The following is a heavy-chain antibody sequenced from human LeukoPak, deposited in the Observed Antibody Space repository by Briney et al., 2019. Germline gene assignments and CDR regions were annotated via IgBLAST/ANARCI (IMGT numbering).Heavy chain of an antibody. CDR3: AKGGSLWGAGYLNDAFDI. J-gene: IGHJ3*02. D-gene: IGHD3-16*01. Sequence: PAGSLRLSCAASGFTFSSYAMSWVRQAPGKGLEWVSLISTSGGSTYYADSVKGQFTISRDNSKNTLYLQMNSLRAEDTAVYYCAKGGSLWGAGYLNDAFDIWGQGTKVTVSS. V-gene: IGHV3-23*01. CDR1: GFTFSSYA. CDR2: ISTSGGST.